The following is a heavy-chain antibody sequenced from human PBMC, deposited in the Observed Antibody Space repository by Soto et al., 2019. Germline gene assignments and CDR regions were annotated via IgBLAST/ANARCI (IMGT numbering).Heavy chain of an antibody. V-gene: IGHV3-30-3*02. J-gene: IGHJ4*02. CDR2: ISYDGSEK. D-gene: IGHD2-2*01. CDR1: GFTFSRYP. Sequence: PGGSLRLSCEASGFTFSRYPLHWVRQAPGKGLEWVAVISYDGSEKYPADSVKGRISISRDNSKNTLFMQMNSLRVEDAAVYYCAKSPNFYCSSYHCYKYYFDYWGQGTLVTVSS. CDR3: AKSPNFYCSSYHCYKYYFDY.